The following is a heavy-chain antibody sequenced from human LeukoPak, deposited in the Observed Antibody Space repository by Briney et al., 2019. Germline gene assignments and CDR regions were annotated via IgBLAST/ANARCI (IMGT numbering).Heavy chain of an antibody. CDR3: ASITIFGVVLDY. D-gene: IGHD3-3*01. J-gene: IGHJ4*02. CDR1: GCSISSSSYY. Sequence: SETLSLTCTVSGCSISSSSYYWGWIRQPPGKGLKGFGSIYYSGSTYYNPSLKSRVTISVDTSKNQFSLMLSSVTAADTAVYYCASITIFGVVLDYWGQGTLVTVSS. CDR2: IYYSGST. V-gene: IGHV4-39*01.